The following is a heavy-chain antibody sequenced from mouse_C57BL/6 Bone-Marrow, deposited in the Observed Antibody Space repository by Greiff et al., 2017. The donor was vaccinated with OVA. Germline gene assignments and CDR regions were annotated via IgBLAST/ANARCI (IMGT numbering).Heavy chain of an antibody. D-gene: IGHD2-3*01. J-gene: IGHJ3*01. CDR1: GYSITSGYD. V-gene: IGHV3-1*01. Sequence: EVHLVESGPGMVKPSQSLSLTCTVTGYSITSGYDWHWIRHFPGNKLEWMGYISYSGSTNYNPSLKSRISITHDTSKNHFFLKLNSVTTEDTATYYCARDGYYRTWFAYWGQGTLVTVSA. CDR3: ARDGYYRTWFAY. CDR2: ISYSGST.